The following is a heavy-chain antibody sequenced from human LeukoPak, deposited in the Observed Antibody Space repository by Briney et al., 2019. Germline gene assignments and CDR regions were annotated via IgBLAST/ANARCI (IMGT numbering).Heavy chain of an antibody. CDR3: ARGVIQMDY. J-gene: IGHJ4*02. CDR2: ITTYNGNT. Sequence: ASVKVSCKASGYTFNTYGITWVRQAPGQGLEWMGWITTYNGNTNYAQKVQGRVTMTKDTSTSTAYMELRSLASDDTAVYYCARGVIQMDYWGQGTPVTVSS. CDR1: GYTFNTYG. V-gene: IGHV1-18*01. D-gene: IGHD2/OR15-2a*01.